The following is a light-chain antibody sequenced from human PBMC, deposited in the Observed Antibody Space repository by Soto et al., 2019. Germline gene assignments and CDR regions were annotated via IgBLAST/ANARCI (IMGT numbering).Light chain of an antibody. V-gene: IGKV3-20*01. CDR2: GAS. Sequence: EIVLTQSPGTLSLSPGERATLSCRASQSVNSNYLAWYQQKPGQAPRLLIYGASGRATGIPDRFSGSGSGTDFTLTISRLEPEEFAVYYWQQYGRSPWTVGQGTKVEIK. CDR1: QSVNSNY. J-gene: IGKJ1*01. CDR3: QQYGRSPWT.